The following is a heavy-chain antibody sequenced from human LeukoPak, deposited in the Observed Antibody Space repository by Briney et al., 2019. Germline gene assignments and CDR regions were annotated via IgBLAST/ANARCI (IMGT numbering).Heavy chain of an antibody. CDR2: ISSSGSTI. CDR3: ARDFDYYDDSGYQTYYFDY. Sequence: GGSLRLSCAASGFTFSDYYMSWIRQAPGRGLEWVSYISSSGSTIFYADSVKGRFTISRDNAKNSLYLQMNSLRAEDTAVYYCARDFDYYDDSGYQTYYFDYWGQGTLVTVSS. D-gene: IGHD3-22*01. CDR1: GFTFSDYY. V-gene: IGHV3-11*01. J-gene: IGHJ4*02.